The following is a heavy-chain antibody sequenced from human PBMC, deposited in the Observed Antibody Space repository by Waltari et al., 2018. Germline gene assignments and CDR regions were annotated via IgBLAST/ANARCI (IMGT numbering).Heavy chain of an antibody. D-gene: IGHD1-1*01. CDR2: VRGDGKT. V-gene: IGHV4-4*02. CDR3: ARDRGRGLYLDT. J-gene: IGHJ4*02. CDR1: GDSRSTSDY. Sequence: QLQLQESGPGLVKPSGTLSLICAVSGDSRSTSDYWSWVRQPPGKGLEWIGQVRGDGKTNYNPSFASRVTMSLDTSTYHFALKLTSATAADTALYYCARDRGRGLYLDTWGQGTLVTVSP.